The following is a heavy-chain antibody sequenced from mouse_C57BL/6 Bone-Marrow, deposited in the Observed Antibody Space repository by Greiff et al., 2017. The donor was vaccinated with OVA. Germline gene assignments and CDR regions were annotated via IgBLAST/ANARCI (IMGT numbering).Heavy chain of an antibody. CDR2: IDPSDSET. D-gene: IGHD4-1*01. V-gene: IGHV1-52*01. CDR3: ARGGTSPFAY. Sequence: QVQLQQPGAELVRPGSSVKLSCKASGYTFTSYWMHWVKQRPIQGLEWIGNIDPSDSETHYNQKFKDKATLTVDKSSSTAYMQLKSLTSEDSAVYYCARGGTSPFAYWGQGTLVTVSA. J-gene: IGHJ3*01. CDR1: GYTFTSYW.